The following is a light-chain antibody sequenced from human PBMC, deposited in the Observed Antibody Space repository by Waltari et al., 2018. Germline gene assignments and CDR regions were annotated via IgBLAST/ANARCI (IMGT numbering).Light chain of an antibody. CDR3: HQYYSPPLT. CDR1: QTVLNRSNNKNH. V-gene: IGKV4-1*01. Sequence: DIVMTQSPDSLAVPLGERASIHCKSSQTVLNRSNNKNHLAWFQQKPGHPPRLLIYWASTRDSGVPERFRGSGSGTDFTLTINTMQAEDVAVYYCHQYYSPPLTFGQGTKVEV. CDR2: WAS. J-gene: IGKJ1*01.